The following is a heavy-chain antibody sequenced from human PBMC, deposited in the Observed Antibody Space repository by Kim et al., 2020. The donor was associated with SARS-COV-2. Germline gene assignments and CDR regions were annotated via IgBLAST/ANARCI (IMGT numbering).Heavy chain of an antibody. D-gene: IGHD3-10*01. Sequence: SETLSLTCTVSGGSISSYYWSWIRQPPGKGLEWIGYIYYSGSTNYNPSLKSRVTISVDTSKNQFSLKLSSVTAADTAVYYCARDTMVRGVKGYYYYGMDVWGQGTTVTVSS. CDR1: GGSISSYY. J-gene: IGHJ6*02. V-gene: IGHV4-59*01. CDR2: IYYSGST. CDR3: ARDTMVRGVKGYYYYGMDV.